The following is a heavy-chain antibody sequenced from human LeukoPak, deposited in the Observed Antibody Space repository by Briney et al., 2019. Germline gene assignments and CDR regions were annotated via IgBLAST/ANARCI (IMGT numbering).Heavy chain of an antibody. J-gene: IGHJ6*03. CDR3: ARASGPTYYYYYYMDV. D-gene: IGHD4-11*01. CDR1: GCSISSSSYY. V-gene: IGHV4-39*07. CDR2: IYYSGST. Sequence: SETLSLTCTVSGCSISSSSYYWVWIPQPPGKGLEWIGSIYYSGSTYYNPSLKSRVTISVDTSKNQFSLKLSSVTAADTAVYYCARASGPTYYYYYYMDVWGKGTTVTVSS.